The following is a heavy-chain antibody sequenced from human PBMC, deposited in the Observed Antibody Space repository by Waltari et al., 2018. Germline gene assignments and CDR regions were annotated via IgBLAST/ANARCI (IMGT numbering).Heavy chain of an antibody. Sequence: EVQLLESGGGLVQPGGSLRLSCAASGFTFSSYAMNWVRQAPGKGLEWVSAISGSGGRTYNEDSVKGRFTISRDNSKNTLYLEMNSLRAEDTAVYYCAKGRYSHGHGGGMDVWGQGTTVTVSS. D-gene: IGHD5-18*01. CDR2: ISGSGGRT. V-gene: IGHV3-23*01. CDR1: GFTFSSYA. J-gene: IGHJ6*02. CDR3: AKGRYSHGHGGGMDV.